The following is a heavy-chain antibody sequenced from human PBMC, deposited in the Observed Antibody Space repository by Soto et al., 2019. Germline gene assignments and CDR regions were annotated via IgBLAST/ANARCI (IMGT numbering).Heavy chain of an antibody. CDR1: GASISSGDYY. Sequence: QVQLQESGPGLVKPSQTLSLTCSVSGASISSGDYYWSWIRQHPGKGLEWIGYIYDSGSTYYNPSRQSRVTISVDTSKNQFSLKLSSVTAADTAVYYCASIYDSSGYYYGNNWFDPWGQGTLVTVSS. CDR3: ASIYDSSGYYYGNNWFDP. D-gene: IGHD3-22*01. J-gene: IGHJ5*02. V-gene: IGHV4-31*03. CDR2: IYDSGST.